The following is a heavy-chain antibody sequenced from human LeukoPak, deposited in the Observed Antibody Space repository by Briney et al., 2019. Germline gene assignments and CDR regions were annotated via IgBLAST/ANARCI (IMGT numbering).Heavy chain of an antibody. J-gene: IGHJ4*02. CDR2: ISPNSGGT. D-gene: IGHD3-22*01. V-gene: IGHV1-2*02. Sequence: ASVKVSCKASGYTFTGYYMHWVRQAPGQGLEWMGWISPNSGGTNYAQKFQGRVTMTRDTSISTAYMELSRLRSDDTAVYYCARDRLSGSGYFVVRGMYFDYWGQGTLVTVSS. CDR1: GYTFTGYY. CDR3: ARDRLSGSGYFVVRGMYFDY.